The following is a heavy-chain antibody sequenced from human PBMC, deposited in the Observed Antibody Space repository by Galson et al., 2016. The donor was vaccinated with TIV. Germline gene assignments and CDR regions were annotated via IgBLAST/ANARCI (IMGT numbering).Heavy chain of an antibody. CDR2: IVPTLGIT. D-gene: IGHD5-18*01. Sequence: SVKVSCKASGGTFNSCTISWVRQAPGQGLEWMGTIVPTLGITNYAQKFQGRVTITADKSTTTAYMELSSLRSEDTAMYYCARLDTSSLYGYFQYWGQGTLVTVSS. J-gene: IGHJ1*01. V-gene: IGHV1-69*02. CDR3: ARLDTSSLYGYFQY. CDR1: GGTFNSCT.